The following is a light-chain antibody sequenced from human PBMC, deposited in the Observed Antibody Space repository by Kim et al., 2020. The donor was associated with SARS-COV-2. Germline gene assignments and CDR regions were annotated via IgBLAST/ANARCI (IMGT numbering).Light chain of an antibody. CDR3: QERYSTPPT. V-gene: IGKV1-39*01. Sequence: DIQMTQSPSSLSASVGDRVTITCRASQSISSYLNWYQQKPGKAPKLLIYAASSLQSGVPSRFSGSGSGTDFTLTISSLQPEDFATYYCQERYSTPPTFGQWTKVDIK. CDR2: AAS. CDR1: QSISSY. J-gene: IGKJ1*01.